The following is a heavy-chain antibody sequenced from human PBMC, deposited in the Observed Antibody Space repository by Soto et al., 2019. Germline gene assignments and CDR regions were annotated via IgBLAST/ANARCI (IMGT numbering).Heavy chain of an antibody. CDR1: GFTFSSYG. CDR2: IWYDGSNK. J-gene: IGHJ3*02. V-gene: IGHV3-33*01. D-gene: IGHD3-16*02. CDR3: ARSNPVSLAAFDI. Sequence: QVQLVESGGGVVQPGRSLRLSCAASGFTFSSYGMHWVRQAPGKGLEWVAVIWYDGSNKYYADCVKGRFTISRENSKNALYMQMSSLRAEDTAVYYCARSNPVSLAAFDIWGQGTMVTVSS.